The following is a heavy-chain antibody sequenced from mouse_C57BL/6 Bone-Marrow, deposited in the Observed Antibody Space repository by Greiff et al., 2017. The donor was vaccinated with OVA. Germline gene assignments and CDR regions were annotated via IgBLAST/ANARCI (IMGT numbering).Heavy chain of an antibody. J-gene: IGHJ1*03. CDR1: GYSFTDYN. D-gene: IGHD1-1*01. CDR2: INPNYGTT. Sequence: VQLQQSGPELVKPGASVKISCKASGYSFTDYNMNWVKQSNGKSLEWIGVINPNYGTTSYNQKFKCKATLTVDQSSSTAYMQLNSLTSEDSAVYYCASPYGSLWYFDVWGTGTTVTVSS. V-gene: IGHV1-39*01. CDR3: ASPYGSLWYFDV.